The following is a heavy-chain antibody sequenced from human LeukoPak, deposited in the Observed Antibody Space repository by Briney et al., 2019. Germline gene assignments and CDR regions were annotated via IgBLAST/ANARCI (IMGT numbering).Heavy chain of an antibody. CDR3: ARRDGTVVRGVISYYFDY. V-gene: IGHV4-39*01. D-gene: IGHD3-10*01. CDR1: GGSISSSSYY. J-gene: IGHJ4*02. Sequence: SETLSLTCTVSGGSISSSSYYWGWIRQPPGKGLEWIGSIYYTGTTYYNPSLKSRVTISVDTSKNQFSLKLSSVTAADTAVYYCARRDGTVVRGVISYYFDYWGQGTLVTVSS. CDR2: IYYTGTT.